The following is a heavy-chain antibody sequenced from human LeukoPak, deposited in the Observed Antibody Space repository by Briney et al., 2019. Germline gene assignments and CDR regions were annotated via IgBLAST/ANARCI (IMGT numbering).Heavy chain of an antibody. CDR1: GGTFSSYA. CDR3: ARGVGYCSSTSCRNYYYYYMDV. Sequence: SVKVSCKASGGTFSSYAISWVRQAPGQGLEWMGGIIPIFGTANYAQKFQGRVTITTDESTSTAYMELSSLRSEDTAVYYCARGVGYCSSTSCRNYYYYYMDVWGKGTTVTVSS. CDR2: IIPIFGTA. D-gene: IGHD2-2*01. V-gene: IGHV1-69*05. J-gene: IGHJ6*03.